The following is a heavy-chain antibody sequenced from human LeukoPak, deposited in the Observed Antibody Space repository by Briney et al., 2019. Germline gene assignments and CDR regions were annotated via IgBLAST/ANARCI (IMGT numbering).Heavy chain of an antibody. J-gene: IGHJ4*02. CDR2: INHTGST. V-gene: IGHV4-34*01. Sequence: PSETLSLTCAVYGGSFSGYYWSWIRQPPGKGLEWIGEINHTGSTNYNPSLKSRVTMSVDTSKNQFSLKLTSVTAADTAVYYCARWGIQLWLVSWTGFDYWGQGTLVTVSS. D-gene: IGHD5-18*01. CDR3: ARWGIQLWLVSWTGFDY. CDR1: GGSFSGYY.